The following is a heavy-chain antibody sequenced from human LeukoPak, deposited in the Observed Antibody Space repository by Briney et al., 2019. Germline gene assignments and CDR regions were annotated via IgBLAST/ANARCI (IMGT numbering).Heavy chain of an antibody. V-gene: IGHV3-23*01. CDR2: ISGSGNVI. Sequence: GGSLRLSCAASGFTFGTSAMTWVRQAPGKGLEWVSSISGSGNVIYDSDSVKGRFSISRDNPKGTLYLQMNSLRAEDTATYFCAKARYNNGWDYFDYWGLGTLVTVPS. CDR3: AKARYNNGWDYFDY. CDR1: GFTFGTSA. D-gene: IGHD6-19*01. J-gene: IGHJ4*02.